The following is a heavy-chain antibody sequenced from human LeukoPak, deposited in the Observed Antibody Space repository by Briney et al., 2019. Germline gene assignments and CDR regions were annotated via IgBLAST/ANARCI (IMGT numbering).Heavy chain of an antibody. Sequence: ASVKVSCKASGGTFSSYAISWVRQAPGQGLEWMGRIIPIFGIANYAQKFQGRVTITADKSTSTAYMELSSLRSEDTAVYYCARDRHVYGGKVSIDYWGQGTLVTVSS. CDR1: GGTFSSYA. CDR3: ARDRHVYGGKVSIDY. J-gene: IGHJ4*02. V-gene: IGHV1-69*04. D-gene: IGHD4-23*01. CDR2: IIPIFGIA.